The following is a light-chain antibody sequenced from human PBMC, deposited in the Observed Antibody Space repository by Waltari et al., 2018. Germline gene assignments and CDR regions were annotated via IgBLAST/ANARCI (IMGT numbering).Light chain of an antibody. Sequence: VVLTQSPVTLSLSPGETATLSCRASQTIGTYLSWYQHKLCQSPRLLIYDASTSATCIPARVSGSWSGTDFTLTISGLEAEDSAFYYCQQRYNWPPLTFGGGTKVQTK. V-gene: IGKV3-11*01. CDR3: QQRYNWPPLT. CDR1: QTIGTY. CDR2: DAS. J-gene: IGKJ4*01.